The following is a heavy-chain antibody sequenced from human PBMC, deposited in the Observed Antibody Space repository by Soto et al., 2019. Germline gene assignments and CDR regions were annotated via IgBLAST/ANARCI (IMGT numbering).Heavy chain of an antibody. V-gene: IGHV4-31*03. CDR2: IYYSGST. Sequence: SVTLSLTCTVSGGSISSGGYYWSWIRQHPGKGLEWIGYIYYSGSTYYNPSLKSRVTISVDTSKNQFSLKLSSVTAADTAVYYCARMTANWFDPWGQGTLVTVSS. CDR3: ARMTANWFDP. CDR1: GGSISSGGYY. J-gene: IGHJ5*02.